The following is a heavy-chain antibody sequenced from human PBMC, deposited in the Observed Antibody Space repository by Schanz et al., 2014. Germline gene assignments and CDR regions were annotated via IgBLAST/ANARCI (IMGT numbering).Heavy chain of an antibody. V-gene: IGHV3-7*01. J-gene: IGHJ4*02. CDR3: VSQTGSPNY. CDR1: GFTFSSYA. Sequence: EVQLVESGGGVVRPGGSLRLSCAASGFTFSSYAMSWVRQAPGKGLEWVANIKHDGSVKDYVDSVEGRFTISRDNAKRSLFLQMNSLRVEDTAVYFCVSQTGSPNYWGQGTLITVSS. CDR2: IKHDGSVK. D-gene: IGHD6-13*01.